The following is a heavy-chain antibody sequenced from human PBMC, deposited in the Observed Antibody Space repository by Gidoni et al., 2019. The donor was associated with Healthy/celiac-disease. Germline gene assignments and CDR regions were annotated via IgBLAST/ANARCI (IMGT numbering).Heavy chain of an antibody. CDR3: AREKSGGDFY. Sequence: QVQLQQWGAGLLKPSATLSLTCAVYGGSFSGYYWSWIRQPPGKGLEWIGEINHSGSTNYNPSLKSRVTISVDTSKNQFSLKLSSVTAADTAVYYCAREKSGGDFYWGQGTLVTVSS. D-gene: IGHD2-21*02. J-gene: IGHJ4*02. CDR1: GGSFSGYY. CDR2: INHSGST. V-gene: IGHV4-34*01.